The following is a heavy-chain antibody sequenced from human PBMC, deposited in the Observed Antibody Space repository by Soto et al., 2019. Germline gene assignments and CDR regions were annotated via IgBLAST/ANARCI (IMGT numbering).Heavy chain of an antibody. CDR2: ISNSGGT. Sequence: QVQLQESGPGLVKPSETLSLTCSVSGDSITSYYWSWIRQPPGKGLEWLGYISNSGGTKYNPSLRSRVTSSIDTSRNQFSLRMSSVTAADTAVYYCTRGGSGYSSTWAAYWGQGTLVIVSS. D-gene: IGHD6-13*01. CDR3: TRGGSGYSSTWAAY. V-gene: IGHV4-59*01. J-gene: IGHJ4*02. CDR1: GDSITSYY.